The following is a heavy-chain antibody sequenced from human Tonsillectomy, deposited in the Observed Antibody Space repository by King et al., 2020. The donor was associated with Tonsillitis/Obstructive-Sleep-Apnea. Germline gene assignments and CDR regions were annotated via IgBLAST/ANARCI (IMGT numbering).Heavy chain of an antibody. CDR3: ARGLQATQPYYYGMDV. V-gene: IGHV3-21*01. D-gene: IGHD4-11*01. CDR2: ISGSSGYI. Sequence: QLVQSGGGLVKPGGSLRLYCAASGFTFSSYNMNWVRQAPGKGLEWVSSISGSSGYIYYADSVKGRFTISRDNAKNSLFMQMNSLRAEDTAVYYCARGLQATQPYYYGMDVWGQGTTVTGSS. J-gene: IGHJ6*02. CDR1: GFTFSSYN.